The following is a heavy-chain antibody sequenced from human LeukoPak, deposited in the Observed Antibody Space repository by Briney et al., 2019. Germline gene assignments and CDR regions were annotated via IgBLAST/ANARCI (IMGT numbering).Heavy chain of an antibody. CDR2: IYYSGST. CDR1: GGSISNYH. CDR3: ARHGSGGSYGY. V-gene: IGHV4-59*08. D-gene: IGHD1-26*01. J-gene: IGHJ4*02. Sequence: PSGTLSLTCIVSGGSISNYHWSWIRQPPGKGLEWIGYIYYSGSTNYNPSLKSRVTISVDTSKNQFSLKLSSVTAADTAVYYCARHGSGGSYGYWGQGTLVTVSS.